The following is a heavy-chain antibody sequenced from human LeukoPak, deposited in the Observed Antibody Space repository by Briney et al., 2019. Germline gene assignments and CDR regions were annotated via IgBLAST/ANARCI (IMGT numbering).Heavy chain of an antibody. CDR3: ARAVAVAGPFDY. Sequence: GASVKVSCKTSGYIFAHNGISWVRQAPGQGPEWMGWISAYNGDTNYAQNFQGRVTMTRDTSTSTVYMELRSLRSEDTAVYYCARAVAVAGPFDYWGQGTLVTVSS. J-gene: IGHJ4*02. CDR2: ISAYNGDT. D-gene: IGHD6-19*01. V-gene: IGHV1-18*01. CDR1: GYIFAHNG.